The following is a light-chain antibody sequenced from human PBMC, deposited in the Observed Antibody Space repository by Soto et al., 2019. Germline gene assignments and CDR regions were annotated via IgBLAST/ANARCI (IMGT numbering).Light chain of an antibody. CDR1: QSISNY. Sequence: DIQMTQSPSSLSASVGDRVTITCRASQSISNYLSWYQQKPGKAPNFLIFAASSLQSGVPSRFSGSGSGTDLTLTISSLQREDFATYYCQQTYSTPYTFGQGTKLEIK. J-gene: IGKJ2*01. V-gene: IGKV1-39*01. CDR3: QQTYSTPYT. CDR2: AAS.